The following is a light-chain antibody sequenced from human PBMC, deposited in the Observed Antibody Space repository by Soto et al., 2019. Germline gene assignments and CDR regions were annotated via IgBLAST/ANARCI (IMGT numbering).Light chain of an antibody. CDR1: QSVSSSY. CDR3: QQYGSSPI. V-gene: IGKV3-20*01. J-gene: IGKJ4*01. Sequence: EIVSTQSPGTLSLSPGERATLSCRASQSVSSSYLAWYQQKPGQAPRLLIYGASSRATGIPDRFSGSGSGTDFTLTISRLEPEDFAVYYCQQYGSSPIFGGGTKVDIK. CDR2: GAS.